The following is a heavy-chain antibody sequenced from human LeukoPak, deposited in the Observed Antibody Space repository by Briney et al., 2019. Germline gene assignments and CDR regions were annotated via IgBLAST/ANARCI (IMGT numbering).Heavy chain of an antibody. D-gene: IGHD2-15*01. CDR1: GGSISSYF. Sequence: SETLSLTCTVSGGSISSYFWSWIRQPPGKGLEWIGELYHSGSTNYNPSLKSRVTISVNTSKNQFSLKLSSVTAADTAVYYCARGRSKCSGGSCYRTHFDYWGQGTLVTVSS. J-gene: IGHJ4*02. CDR2: LYHSGST. CDR3: ARGRSKCSGGSCYRTHFDY. V-gene: IGHV4-34*01.